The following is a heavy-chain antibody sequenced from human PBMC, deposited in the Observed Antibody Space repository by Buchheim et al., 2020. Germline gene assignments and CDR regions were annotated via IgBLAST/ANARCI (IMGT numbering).Heavy chain of an antibody. V-gene: IGHV3-30-3*01. CDR1: GFSFITHA. D-gene: IGHD1-20*01. CDR2: ISNNGVTK. Sequence: VQLVESGGGLVQPGGSLRLSCAASGFSFITHAMHWVRQAPGRGLEWISFISNNGVTKYYADYLKGRLTTSRDNSKNILYLQMDNVRGDDAAVYFCARDITARYTWDYWGQGTL. CDR3: ARDITARYTWDY. J-gene: IGHJ4*02.